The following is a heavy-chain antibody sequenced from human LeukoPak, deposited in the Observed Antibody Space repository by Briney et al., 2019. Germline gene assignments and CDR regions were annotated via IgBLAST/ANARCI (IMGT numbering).Heavy chain of an antibody. D-gene: IGHD1-20*01. CDR3: ASYNWNYDMDV. V-gene: IGHV3-74*01. J-gene: IGHJ6*02. CDR1: GFIFSNYW. Sequence: GGSLRLSCVASGFIFSNYWTYWVRQAPGKGLVWVSRINGDGSYGVSVNGRFTISRDNAKSTLYLQMHNLRVEDTAVYYCASYNWNYDMDVWGQGTTVIVSS. CDR2: INGDGS.